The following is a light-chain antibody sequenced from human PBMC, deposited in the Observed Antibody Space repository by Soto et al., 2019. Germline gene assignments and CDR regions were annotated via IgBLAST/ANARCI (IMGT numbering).Light chain of an antibody. J-gene: IGLJ1*01. Sequence: QSVLTQPASVSGSPGQSITISCTGTSSDIDTYNYVSWYQQHPGKAPKLIIYEVTNRPSGVSNRFSGSKSGDTASLTISGLRAEDEADYYCSSYTSSTDYVFGTGTKATV. CDR2: EVT. CDR1: SSDIDTYNY. CDR3: SSYTSSTDYV. V-gene: IGLV2-14*01.